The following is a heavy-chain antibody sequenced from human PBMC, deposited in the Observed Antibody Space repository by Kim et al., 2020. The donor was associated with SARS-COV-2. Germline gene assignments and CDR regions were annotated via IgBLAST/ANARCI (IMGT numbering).Heavy chain of an antibody. D-gene: IGHD6-13*01. CDR1: GGSISSSNW. CDR3: ARVLDSSWYYYYGMDV. CDR2: IYHSGST. Sequence: SETLSLTCAVSGGSISSSNWWSWVRQPPGKGLEWIGEIYHSGSTNYNPSLKSRVTISVDKSKNQFSLKLSSVTAADTAVYYCARVLDSSWYYYYGMDVWGQGTTVTVSS. J-gene: IGHJ6*02. V-gene: IGHV4-4*02.